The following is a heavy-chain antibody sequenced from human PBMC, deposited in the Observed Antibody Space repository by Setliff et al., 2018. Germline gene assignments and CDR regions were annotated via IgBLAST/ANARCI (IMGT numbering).Heavy chain of an antibody. J-gene: IGHJ4*02. D-gene: IGHD1-1*01. CDR3: ARLSQGDGYNYRYYFDY. V-gene: IGHV4-39*01. CDR2: IYYSGST. CDR1: GGSISSSSYY. Sequence: LSLTCTVSGGSISSSSYYWGWIRQPPGKGLEWIGSIYYSGSTYYNPSLKSRVTISVDTSKNQFSLKLSSVTAADTAVHYCARLSQGDGYNYRYYFDYWGQGTLVTVSS.